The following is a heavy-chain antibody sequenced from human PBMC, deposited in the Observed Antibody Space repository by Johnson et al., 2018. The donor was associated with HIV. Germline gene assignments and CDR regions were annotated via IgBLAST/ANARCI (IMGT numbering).Heavy chain of an antibody. CDR1: GFTFSSYA. Sequence: QEQLVESGGGVVQPGRSLRLSCAASGFTFSSYAMHWVRQAPGKGLEWVAIISYDGSNKYYADSVKGRFTISRDNSKNTLYLQMNSLRPEDTAVYYCARDRAIVVAYDAFDIWGQGTMGTVSS. V-gene: IGHV3-30*04. J-gene: IGHJ3*02. D-gene: IGHD3-22*01. CDR3: ARDRAIVVAYDAFDI. CDR2: ISYDGSNK.